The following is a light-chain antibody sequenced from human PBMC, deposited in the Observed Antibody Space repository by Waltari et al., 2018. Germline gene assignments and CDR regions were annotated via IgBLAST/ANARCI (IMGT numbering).Light chain of an antibody. CDR2: LGS. CDR1: QSLLHNIGYDY. Sequence: DIVMTQSPLSLPVTPGEPASISCRSSQSLLHNIGYDYLDWYLQKPGQSPQLLIYLGSNRASGVPDRFSGSGSGTDFTLKISRVEAEDVGVYYCMQSLQTPISFGQGTKQEIK. V-gene: IGKV2-28*01. CDR3: MQSLQTPIS. J-gene: IGKJ2*03.